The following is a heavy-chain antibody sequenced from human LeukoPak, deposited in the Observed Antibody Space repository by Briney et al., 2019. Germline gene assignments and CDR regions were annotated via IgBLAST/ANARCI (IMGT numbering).Heavy chain of an antibody. V-gene: IGHV1-69*13. J-gene: IGHJ4*02. CDR3: ARDHYDFWSGYLNFDY. Sequence: SVKVSCEASGGTFSSYAISWVRQAPGQGLEWMGGIIPIFGTANYAQKFQGRVTITADESTSTAYMELSSLRSEDTAVYYCARDHYDFWSGYLNFDYWGQGTLVTVSS. CDR2: IIPIFGTA. D-gene: IGHD3-3*01. CDR1: GGTFSSYA.